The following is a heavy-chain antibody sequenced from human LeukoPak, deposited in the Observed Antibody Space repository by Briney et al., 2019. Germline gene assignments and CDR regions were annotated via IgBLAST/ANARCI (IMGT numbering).Heavy chain of an antibody. CDR3: ARIAMAGIGDGFDV. D-gene: IGHD6-19*01. CDR2: INWNGGST. J-gene: IGHJ3*01. V-gene: IGHV3-20*04. Sequence: PGGSLRLSCAASGFTFDDYDMSWVRQAPGKGLEWVSGINWNGGSTGYADSVKGRFTISRDNARNSLYLQMNSLRAEDTALYYCARIAMAGIGDGFDVWGQGTMVTVSS. CDR1: GFTFDDYD.